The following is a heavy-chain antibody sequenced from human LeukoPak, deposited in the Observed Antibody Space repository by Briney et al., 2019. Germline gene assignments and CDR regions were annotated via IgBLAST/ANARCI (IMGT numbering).Heavy chain of an antibody. CDR3: ARCLLPPNYDSSGYCSPPGY. CDR2: INHSGST. J-gene: IGHJ4*02. D-gene: IGHD3-22*01. V-gene: IGHV4-34*01. Sequence: SETLSLTCAVYGGSFSGYYWSWIRQPPGKGLEWIGEINHSGSTNYNPSLKSRVTIAVDASKIQFSLKLSSVSADDTAVYYCARCLLPPNYDSSGYCSPPGYWGQGTLVTVSS. CDR1: GGSFSGYY.